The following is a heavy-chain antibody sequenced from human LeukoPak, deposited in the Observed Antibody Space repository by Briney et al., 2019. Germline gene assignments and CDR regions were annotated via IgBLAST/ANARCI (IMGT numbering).Heavy chain of an antibody. Sequence: PSETPSLTCTVSGVSTTNGIYYWAWIRQSPGKGLEWIGSVHNVGSTYYNLSLRSRVTMSIDTSKNQFSLRLNSVTAADTAVYYCARHAEYNSGWHFYLDHWGQGILVTVSS. CDR3: ARHAEYNSGWHFYLDH. CDR1: GVSTTNGIYY. CDR2: VHNVGST. D-gene: IGHD6-19*01. V-gene: IGHV4-39*01. J-gene: IGHJ4*02.